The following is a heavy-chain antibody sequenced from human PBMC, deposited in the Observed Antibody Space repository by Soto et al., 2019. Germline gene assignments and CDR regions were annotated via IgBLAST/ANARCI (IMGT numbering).Heavy chain of an antibody. J-gene: IGHJ5*02. Sequence: SETLSLTCDVSAYSISSGHYWAWVRQPPGKGLEWIGTLYHSGSTYSNPSLRSRVTISIDTSKTQFSLKLSSVTAADTAVYYCARAPTTMTTFTVWFDPWGQGTLVTVSS. V-gene: IGHV4-38-2*01. D-gene: IGHD4-17*01. CDR3: ARAPTTMTTFTVWFDP. CDR1: AYSISSGHY. CDR2: LYHSGST.